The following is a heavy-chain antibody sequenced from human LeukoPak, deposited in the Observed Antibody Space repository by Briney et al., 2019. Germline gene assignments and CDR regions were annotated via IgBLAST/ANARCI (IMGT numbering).Heavy chain of an antibody. CDR2: ISPDGSST. J-gene: IGHJ3*02. CDR3: ARAGVMGGLDI. V-gene: IGHV3-74*03. D-gene: IGHD2-15*01. Sequence: GGSLRLSGAASGFTFSSHWMHWVRQVPGKGLVWVSRISPDGSSTTYADSVKGRFTISTDNVKNTMYLQMNSLTVEDTAVYYCARAGVMGGLDIWGQGTMVTVSS. CDR1: GFTFSSHW.